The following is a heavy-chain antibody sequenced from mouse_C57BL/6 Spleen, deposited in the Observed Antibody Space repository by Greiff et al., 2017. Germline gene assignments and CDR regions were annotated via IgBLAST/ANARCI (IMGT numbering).Heavy chain of an antibody. CDR3: ARFRLSSYRYFDV. V-gene: IGHV1-26*01. CDR2: INPNNGGT. Sequence: EVQLQQSGPELVKPGASVKISCKASGYTFTDYYMNWVKQSHGKSLEWIGDINPNNGGTSYNQKFKGKATLTVDKSSSTAYMELRSLTSEDSAVYYCARFRLSSYRYFDVWGTGTTVTVSS. CDR1: GYTFTDYY. D-gene: IGHD1-1*01. J-gene: IGHJ1*03.